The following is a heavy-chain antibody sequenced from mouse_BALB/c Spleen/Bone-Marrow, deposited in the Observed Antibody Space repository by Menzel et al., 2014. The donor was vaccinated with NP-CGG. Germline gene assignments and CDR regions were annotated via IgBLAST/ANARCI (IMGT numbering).Heavy chain of an antibody. CDR3: ARHYDGSGWGPYYFDL. Sequence: EESGGRLVTPGTPLTLTCTASGFSLSSYRMIWVRQAPGKGLEWIGIITNSGTTNYANWAKGRFTISXASTTVDLRVTSPTTEDTATYFCARHYDGSGWGPYYFDLWGQGTLVTVSS. V-gene: IGHV5-6-5*01. D-gene: IGHD1-1*01. CDR1: GFSLSSYR. CDR2: ITNSGTT. J-gene: IGHJ2*01.